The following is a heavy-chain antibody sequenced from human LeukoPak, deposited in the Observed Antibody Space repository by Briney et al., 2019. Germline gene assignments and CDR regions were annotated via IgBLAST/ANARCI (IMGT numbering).Heavy chain of an antibody. V-gene: IGHV1-2*02. D-gene: IGHD1-14*01. CDR2: INPNSGGT. Sequence: ASVKVSCKASGYTLTCYYLHWVRQAPGQGLEWMGWINPNSGGTNYAQKFQGRVTMTRDTSISTAYMELSRLRSDDTAVYYCARDRGMKDYYYYYYMDVWGKGTTVTVSS. CDR3: ARDRGMKDYYYYYYMDV. J-gene: IGHJ6*03. CDR1: GYTLTCYY.